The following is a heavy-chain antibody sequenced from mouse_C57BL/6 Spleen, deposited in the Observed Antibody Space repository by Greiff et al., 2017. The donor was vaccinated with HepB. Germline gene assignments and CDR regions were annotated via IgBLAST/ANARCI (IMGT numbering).Heavy chain of an antibody. CDR1: GYAFSSYW. CDR3: AREEYYGSPFDY. D-gene: IGHD1-1*01. V-gene: IGHV1-80*01. CDR2: IYPGDGDT. J-gene: IGHJ2*01. Sequence: VQLQQSGAELVKPGASVKISCKASGYAFSSYWMNWVKQRPGKGLEWIGQIYPGDGDTNYNGKFKGKATLTADKSSSTAYMQLSSLTSEDSAVYFCAREEYYGSPFDYWGQGTTLTVSS.